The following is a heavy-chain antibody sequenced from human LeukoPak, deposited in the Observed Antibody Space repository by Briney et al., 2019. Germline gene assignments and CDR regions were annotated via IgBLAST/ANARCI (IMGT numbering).Heavy chain of an antibody. V-gene: IGHV1-24*01. J-gene: IGHJ4*02. CDR2: FDPEDGET. Sequence: ASVKVSCKVSGYTLTELSMHWVRQAPGKGLEWMGGFDPEDGETIYAQKFQGRVTMTEDTSTDTAYMGLSSLRSEDTAVYYCATPYYYGSGSYFLFSFDYWGQGTLVTVSS. D-gene: IGHD3-10*01. CDR1: GYTLTELS. CDR3: ATPYYYGSGSYFLFSFDY.